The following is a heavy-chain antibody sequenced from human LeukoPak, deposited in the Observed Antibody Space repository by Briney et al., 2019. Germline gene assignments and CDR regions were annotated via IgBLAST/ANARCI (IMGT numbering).Heavy chain of an antibody. CDR2: IGGGGTP. V-gene: IGHV3-23*01. D-gene: IGHD6-19*01. CDR1: GFTFSIYD. CDR3: AKDDHGGSGWRDYFDQ. Sequence: PGGSLRLSCAASGFTFSIYDMSWARQAPGRGLEWVSAIGGGGTPYYADSVKGRFTISRDNSKNTLYLQMNSLRAEDTAVYYCAKDDHGGSGWRDYFDQWGQGTLVTVSS. J-gene: IGHJ4*02.